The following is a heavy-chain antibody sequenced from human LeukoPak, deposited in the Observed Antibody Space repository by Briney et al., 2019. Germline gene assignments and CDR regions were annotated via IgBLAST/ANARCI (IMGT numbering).Heavy chain of an antibody. CDR2: IYTSGST. D-gene: IGHD1-1*01. J-gene: IGHJ4*02. V-gene: IGHV4-61*02. CDR3: ARGANWYVSH. Sequence: SQTLSLTCTVSGGSISSGSYYWSWIRQPAGKGLEWIGRIYTSGSTNYNPSLKSRVTISVDTSKNQFSLKLSSVTAADTAVYYCARGANWYVSHWGQGTLVTVSS. CDR1: GGSISSGSYY.